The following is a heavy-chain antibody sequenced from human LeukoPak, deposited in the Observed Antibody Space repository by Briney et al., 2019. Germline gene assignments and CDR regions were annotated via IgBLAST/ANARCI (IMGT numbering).Heavy chain of an antibody. J-gene: IGHJ6*03. V-gene: IGHV3-23*01. CDR3: AKGIVVGVSYYYYCMDV. Sequence: PGGSLRLSCAASGFAFGTYDTSWVRQAPGKGLEWVSTISGSGGSTYYADSVKGRFTISRDNSKNTLYLQMNSLRAEDTAVYYCAKGIVVGVSYYYYCMDVWGIGTTVTVS. D-gene: IGHD2-2*01. CDR1: GFAFGTYD. CDR2: ISGSGGST.